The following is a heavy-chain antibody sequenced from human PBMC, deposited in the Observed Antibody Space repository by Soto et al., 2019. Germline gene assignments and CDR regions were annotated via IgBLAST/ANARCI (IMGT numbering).Heavy chain of an antibody. CDR3: AREYRSSSYYYYYMDV. Sequence: QVQLVQSGAEVKKPGSSVKVSCKASGGTFSSYTISWVRQAPGQGLEWMGRIIPILGIANYAQKFQGRVTITADKSTSTAYMELSSLRSEDTAVYYCAREYRSSSYYYYYMDVWGKGTTVTVSS. J-gene: IGHJ6*03. D-gene: IGHD6-6*01. V-gene: IGHV1-69*08. CDR1: GGTFSSYT. CDR2: IIPILGIA.